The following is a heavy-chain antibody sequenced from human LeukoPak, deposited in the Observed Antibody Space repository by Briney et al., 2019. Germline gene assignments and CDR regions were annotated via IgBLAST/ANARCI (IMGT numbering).Heavy chain of an antibody. Sequence: KPGGSLRLSCAASGFTFSSYSMSWVRQAPGKGLEWVSSITTSSTYISYADSVKGRFTISRDNAKNSLYLQMNSLRAEDTAVYYCARGKYSSGWFDYWGRGTLVTVSS. CDR2: ITTSSTYI. CDR3: ARGKYSSGWFDY. D-gene: IGHD6-19*01. CDR1: GFTFSSYS. V-gene: IGHV3-21*01. J-gene: IGHJ4*02.